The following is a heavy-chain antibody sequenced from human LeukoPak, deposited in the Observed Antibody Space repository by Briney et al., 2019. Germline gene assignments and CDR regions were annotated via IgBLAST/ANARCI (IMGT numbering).Heavy chain of an antibody. Sequence: GGSLRLSCTASGFIVTNNYINWVRRAPGKGLEWVSLVYSGGSTYYADSVKGRFTISRDNSKNMVYLQMNSLRAEDTAMYYCARDPPAVLIDTYGWGQGTLVTVSS. CDR2: VYSGGST. D-gene: IGHD2-8*01. CDR3: ARDPPAVLIDTYG. CDR1: GFIVTNNY. J-gene: IGHJ4*02. V-gene: IGHV3-66*01.